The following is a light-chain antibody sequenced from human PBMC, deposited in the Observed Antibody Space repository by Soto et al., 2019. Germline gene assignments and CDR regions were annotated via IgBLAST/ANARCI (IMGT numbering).Light chain of an antibody. V-gene: IGLV2-14*01. CDR1: SSDVGGFLY. CDR3: SSYSSSSTLVV. Sequence: QSALTQPASVSGSPGQSITISCTGTSSDVGGFLYVSWFQQHPGKAPKLMIYAVSNWPSGISNRFSGSKSGNTASLTISGLQAEDEADYYCSSYSSSSTLVVFGGGTQLTVL. CDR2: AVS. J-gene: IGLJ2*01.